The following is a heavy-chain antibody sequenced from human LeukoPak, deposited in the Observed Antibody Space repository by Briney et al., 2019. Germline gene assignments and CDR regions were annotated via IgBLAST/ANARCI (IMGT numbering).Heavy chain of an antibody. CDR3: AIYCSSTSCPGGY. CDR2: MWYDGSNK. J-gene: IGHJ4*02. D-gene: IGHD2-2*01. CDR1: GFTFSSYG. Sequence: GRSLRLSCAASGFTFSSYGMHWVRQAPGKGLEWVAVMWYDGSNKYYADSVKGRFTISRDNSKNTLYLQMNSLRAEDTAVYYCAIYCSSTSCPGGYWGQGTLVTVSS. V-gene: IGHV3-33*01.